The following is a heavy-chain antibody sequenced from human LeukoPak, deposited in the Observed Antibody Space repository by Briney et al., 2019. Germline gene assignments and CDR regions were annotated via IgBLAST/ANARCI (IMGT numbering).Heavy chain of an antibody. CDR3: ARLGRDSSGYYMYYFDY. V-gene: IGHV5-51*01. Sequence: GESLKISCQASGYDFTSYWIGWVRQMPGKGLEWMGIIYPSDSDTRYSPSFQGQVTISADKSISTAYLQWSSLKASDTAMYYCARLGRDSSGYYMYYFDYWGQGTLVTVSS. D-gene: IGHD3-22*01. CDR1: GYDFTSYW. J-gene: IGHJ4*02. CDR2: IYPSDSDT.